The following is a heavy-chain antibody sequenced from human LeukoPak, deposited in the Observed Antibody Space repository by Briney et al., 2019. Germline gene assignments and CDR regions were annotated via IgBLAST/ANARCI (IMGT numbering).Heavy chain of an antibody. CDR3: AKVGRGSSDAFDI. CDR2: ISGSGGST. V-gene: IGHV3-23*01. J-gene: IGHJ3*02. CDR1: GFTFSSYA. D-gene: IGHD3-10*01. Sequence: PGGSLRLSCAASGFTFSSYAMSWVRQAPGKGLEWVSAISGSGGSTYYADSVKGRFTISGDNSKNTLYLQMNSLRAEDTAVYYCAKVGRGSSDAFDIWGQGTMVTVSS.